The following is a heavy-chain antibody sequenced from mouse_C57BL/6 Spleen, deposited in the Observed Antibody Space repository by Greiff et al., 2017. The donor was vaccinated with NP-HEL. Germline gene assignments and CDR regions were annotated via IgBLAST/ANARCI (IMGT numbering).Heavy chain of an antibody. CDR2: INPSTGGT. V-gene: IGHV1-42*01. CDR3: ARMRYGNYPYYFDY. Sequence: EVMLVESGPELVKPGASVKISCKASGYSFTGYYMNWVKQSPEKSLEWIGEINPSTGGTTYNQKFKAKATLTVDKSSSTAYMQLSSLTSEDSAVYYCARMRYGNYPYYFDYWGQGTTLTVSS. D-gene: IGHD2-10*02. CDR1: GYSFTGYY. J-gene: IGHJ2*01.